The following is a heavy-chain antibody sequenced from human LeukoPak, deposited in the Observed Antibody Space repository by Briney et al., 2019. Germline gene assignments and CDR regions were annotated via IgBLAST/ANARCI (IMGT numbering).Heavy chain of an antibody. V-gene: IGHV5-51*01. CDR2: IYPGDSDT. CDR1: GYSFTSFW. J-gene: IGHJ4*02. Sequence: GESLKISCKGSGYSFTSFWIAWVRQMPGKGLEWMGIIYPGDSDTRYSPSFEGQVTFSADKSISTAYLQWSSLKASDTAMYYCARWSRYSSGWYELDYWGQGILVTVSS. CDR3: ARWSRYSSGWYELDY. D-gene: IGHD6-19*01.